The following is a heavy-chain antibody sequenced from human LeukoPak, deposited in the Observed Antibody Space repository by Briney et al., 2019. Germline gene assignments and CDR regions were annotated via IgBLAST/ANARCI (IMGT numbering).Heavy chain of an antibody. CDR1: GFTFSIYT. D-gene: IGHD1-14*01. CDR3: AREVVTTCMDV. V-gene: IGHV3-30*04. Sequence: GGSLRLSCAASGFTFSIYTMHWVRQAPGKGLEWVALMSYDGSNRYYADSVKGRFTISRDTSKDTLYLQMNSPRVDDTAVYYCAREVVTTCMDVWGKGTTVTVSS. CDR2: MSYDGSNR. J-gene: IGHJ6*03.